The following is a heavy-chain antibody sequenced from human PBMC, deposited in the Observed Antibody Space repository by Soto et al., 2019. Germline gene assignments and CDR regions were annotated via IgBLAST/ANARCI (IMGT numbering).Heavy chain of an antibody. J-gene: IGHJ6*02. D-gene: IGHD6-19*01. V-gene: IGHV1-18*01. CDR2: ISAYNGNT. Sequence: QVQLVQSGAEVKKPGASVKVSCKASGYTFTSYGISWVRQAPGQGLEWMGWISAYNGNTNYAQKSQGRVTMTTDTSTSTAYMELRSLRSDDTAVYYCGREVWYRIAVAGYYYYYGMDVWGQGTTVTVSS. CDR3: GREVWYRIAVAGYYYYYGMDV. CDR1: GYTFTSYG.